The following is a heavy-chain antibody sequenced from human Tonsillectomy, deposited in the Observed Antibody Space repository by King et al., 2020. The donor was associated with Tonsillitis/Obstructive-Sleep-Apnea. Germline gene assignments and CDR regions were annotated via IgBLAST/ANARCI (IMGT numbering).Heavy chain of an antibody. D-gene: IGHD6-19*01. V-gene: IGHV3-23*04. Sequence: VQLVQSGGGLVHPGGSLRLSCVASGFTFSTYAMTWVRQALGKGPEWVSGISSSNGGTYYADSVKGRFTISRDNSKNTLYLQMNSLRADDTALYYCAKDFAAVTGDPGSWGQGTLVTVST. CDR1: GFTFSTYA. J-gene: IGHJ5*02. CDR3: AKDFAAVTGDPGS. CDR2: ISSSNGGT.